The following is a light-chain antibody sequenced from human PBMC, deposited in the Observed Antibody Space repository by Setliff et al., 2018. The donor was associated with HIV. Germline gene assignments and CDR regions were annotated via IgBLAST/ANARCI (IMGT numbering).Light chain of an antibody. CDR3: CSYAGSSTNV. CDR2: EVS. Sequence: QSALTQPASVSGSPGQSITLSCTGTSSDVGSYNLVSWYQHHRGKAPKLMIYEVSKRPSGVSNRFSGSKSGNTASLTISGLQAEDEADYYCCSYAGSSTNVFGTGTKVTVL. V-gene: IGLV2-23*02. J-gene: IGLJ1*01. CDR1: SSDVGSYNL.